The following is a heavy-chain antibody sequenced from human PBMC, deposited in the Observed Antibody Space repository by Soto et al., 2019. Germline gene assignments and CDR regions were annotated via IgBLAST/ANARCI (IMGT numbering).Heavy chain of an antibody. Sequence: PSETLSLTCTVSGGSISSGGYYWSWIRQHPGKGLEWIGYIYYSGSTYYNPSLKSRVTISVDTSKNQFSLKLSSVTAADTAVYYCARDRVIVASYGRETGALWNGYYGMDVWGQGTTVTVSS. J-gene: IGHJ6*02. D-gene: IGHD5-12*01. CDR1: GGSISSGGYY. CDR3: ARDRVIVASYGRETGALWNGYYGMDV. CDR2: IYYSGST. V-gene: IGHV4-31*03.